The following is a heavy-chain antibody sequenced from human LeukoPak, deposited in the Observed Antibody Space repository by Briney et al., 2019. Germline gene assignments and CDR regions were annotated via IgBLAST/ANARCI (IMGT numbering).Heavy chain of an antibody. J-gene: IGHJ4*02. D-gene: IGHD5-18*01. Sequence: SETLSLTCTASGGSISSYYWSWIRQPAGKGLEWIGRIYTSGSTNYNPSLKSRVTMSVDTSKNQFSLKLSSVTAADTAVYYCARIGRIQLWFLFDYWGQGTLVTVSS. CDR3: ARIGRIQLWFLFDY. CDR1: GGSISSYY. V-gene: IGHV4-4*07. CDR2: IYTSGST.